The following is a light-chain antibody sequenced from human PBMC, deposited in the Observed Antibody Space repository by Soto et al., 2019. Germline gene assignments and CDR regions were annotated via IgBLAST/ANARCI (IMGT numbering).Light chain of an antibody. J-gene: IGLJ1*01. Sequence: QSALTQPPSASGSRGQSVTISCTGTSSDVGYYDSVSWYQHHPGKAPQAVIYEVNKRPSGVPDRFSGSKSGNTASLTVSGLQAEDEADYYCSSYAGTTNYVFGTGTKLTVL. CDR3: SSYAGTTNYV. V-gene: IGLV2-8*01. CDR1: SSDVGYYDS. CDR2: EVN.